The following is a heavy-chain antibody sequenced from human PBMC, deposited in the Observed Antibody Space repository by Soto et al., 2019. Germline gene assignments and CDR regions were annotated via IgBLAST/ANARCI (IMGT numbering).Heavy chain of an antibody. Sequence: SQTLSLTCAISGDSVSSNSAAWNWIRQSPWRGLEWLGRTYYRSKWYNDYAVSVKSRITINPDTSKNQFSLQLNSVTPEDTAVYYCARARRHLGELSLVWYFDYWGQGTLVTVSS. V-gene: IGHV6-1*01. D-gene: IGHD3-16*02. CDR2: TYYRSKWYN. CDR3: ARARRHLGELSLVWYFDY. CDR1: GDSVSSNSAA. J-gene: IGHJ4*02.